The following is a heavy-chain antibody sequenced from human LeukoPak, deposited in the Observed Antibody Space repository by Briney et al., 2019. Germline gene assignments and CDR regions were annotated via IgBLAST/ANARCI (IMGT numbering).Heavy chain of an antibody. J-gene: IGHJ4*02. D-gene: IGHD6-13*01. Sequence: ASVKVSCKASGYTFTSYGISWVRQAPGQGLEWMGRIIPILGIANYAQKFQGRVTITADKSTSTAYMELSSLRSEDTAVYYCARGTRIAAADPGDFDYWGQGTLVTVSS. V-gene: IGHV1-69*04. CDR2: IIPILGIA. CDR3: ARGTRIAAADPGDFDY. CDR1: GYTFTSYG.